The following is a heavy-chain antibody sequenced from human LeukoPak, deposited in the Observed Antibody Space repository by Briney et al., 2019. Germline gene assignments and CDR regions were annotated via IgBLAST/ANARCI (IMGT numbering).Heavy chain of an antibody. CDR2: IYYSGST. CDR3: ARVVVVAATVVFDY. Sequence: PSQTLSLTCTVSGGSISSGDYYWSWIRQPPGKGLEWIGYIYYSGSTYYNPSLKSRVTISVDTSKSQFSLKLSSVTAADTAVYYCARVVVVAATVVFDYWGQGTLVTVSS. V-gene: IGHV4-30-4*01. CDR1: GGSISSGDYY. D-gene: IGHD2-15*01. J-gene: IGHJ4*02.